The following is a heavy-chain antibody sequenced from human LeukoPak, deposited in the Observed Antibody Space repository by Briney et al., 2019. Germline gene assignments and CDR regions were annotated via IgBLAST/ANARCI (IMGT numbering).Heavy chain of an antibody. D-gene: IGHD3-10*01. CDR1: GDSVSNYY. Sequence: SETLSLTCTVSGDSVSNYYRNWIRQAPGKGPEWIGYIQYSGRTDYSPSLRSRVTISIEKSKNLFSLKVSSVTAADTAVYFCAGREPNGSERHYGLHLWGQGTTVTVSS. CDR3: AGREPNGSERHYGLHL. J-gene: IGHJ6*02. V-gene: IGHV4-59*08. CDR2: IQYSGRT.